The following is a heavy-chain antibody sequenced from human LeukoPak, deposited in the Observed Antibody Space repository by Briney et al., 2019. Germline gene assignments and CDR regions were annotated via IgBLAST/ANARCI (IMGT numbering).Heavy chain of an antibody. CDR1: GYTFTGYY. J-gene: IGHJ4*02. CDR2: INPSGGST. Sequence: ASVKVSCKASGYTFTGYYMHWVRQAPGQGLEWMGIINPSGGSTSYAQKFQGRVTMTRDTSTSTVYMELSSLRSEDTAVYYCAWALGELTPFDYWGQGTLVTVSS. CDR3: AWALGELTPFDY. V-gene: IGHV1-46*01. D-gene: IGHD3-16*01.